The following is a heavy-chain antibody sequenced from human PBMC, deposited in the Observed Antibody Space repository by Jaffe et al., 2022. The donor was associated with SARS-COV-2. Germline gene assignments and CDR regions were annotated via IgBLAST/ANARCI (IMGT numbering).Heavy chain of an antibody. CDR1: GFTFSSYG. CDR2: ISYDGSNK. V-gene: IGHV3-30*18. Sequence: QVQLVESGGGVVQPGRSLRLSCAASGFTFSSYGMHWVRQAPGKGLEWVAVISYDGSNKYYADSVKGRFTISRDNSKNTLYLQMNSLRAEDTAVYYCAKDAEQWLPGDDAFDIWGQGTMVTVSS. J-gene: IGHJ3*02. D-gene: IGHD6-19*01. CDR3: AKDAEQWLPGDDAFDI.